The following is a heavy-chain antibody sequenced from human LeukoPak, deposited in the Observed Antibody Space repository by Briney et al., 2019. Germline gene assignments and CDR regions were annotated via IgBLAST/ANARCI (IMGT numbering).Heavy chain of an antibody. CDR3: VVVVEPPDSDGFDV. Sequence: GGSLRLSCAASGFTFGSSWVHWVRQAPGKGLVWVSLINVDGSITTYADSVKGRFTTSRDNARNTVSLQMNSLTIEDTAVYYCVVVVEPPDSDGFDVWGHGTMITVSS. J-gene: IGHJ3*01. V-gene: IGHV3-74*01. CDR1: GFTFGSSW. CDR2: INVDGSIT. D-gene: IGHD1-14*01.